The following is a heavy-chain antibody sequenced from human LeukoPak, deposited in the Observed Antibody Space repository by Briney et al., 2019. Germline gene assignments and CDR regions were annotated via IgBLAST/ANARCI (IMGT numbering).Heavy chain of an antibody. V-gene: IGHV4-39*01. CDR2: IYYSGGT. Sequence: SETLSLTCTVSGGPISSISYYWGWIRQPPGKGLEWIGSIYYSGGTYYNPSLKSRVTISVGTSKNQISLKMSSVTAADTAVYYCARRSMTTVDYWGQGTLVTVSS. D-gene: IGHD4-11*01. J-gene: IGHJ4*02. CDR1: GGPISSISYY. CDR3: ARRSMTTVDY.